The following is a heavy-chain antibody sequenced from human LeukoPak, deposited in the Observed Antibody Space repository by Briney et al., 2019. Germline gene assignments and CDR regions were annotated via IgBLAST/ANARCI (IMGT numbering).Heavy chain of an antibody. CDR2: INPSGGST. J-gene: IGHJ6*03. D-gene: IGHD2-15*01. CDR1: GYTFTSYF. Sequence: ASLKVSCKASGYTFTSYFMHWVRQAPGQGLEWMGIINPSGGSTSYAQKFQGRVTMTRDTSTSTVYMELSSLRSEDTAVYYCARGTYCSGGSCPYRTNYYYYYMDVGGKGTTVTVSS. CDR3: ARGTYCSGGSCPYRTNYYYYYMDV. V-gene: IGHV1-46*03.